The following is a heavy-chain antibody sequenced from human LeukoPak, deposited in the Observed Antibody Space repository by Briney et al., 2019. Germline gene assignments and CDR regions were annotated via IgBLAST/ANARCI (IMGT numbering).Heavy chain of an antibody. CDR3: ARSPSASDSSSWEAVPPNWFDP. CDR1: GGTFSSYA. CDR2: IIPIFGTA. V-gene: IGHV1-69*05. J-gene: IGHJ5*02. D-gene: IGHD6-13*01. Sequence: SVKVSCKASGGTFSSYAISWVRQAPGQGLEWMGGIIPIFGTANYAQKFQGRVTITTDASTSTAYMELSSLRPEDTAVYYCARSPSASDSSSWEAVPPNWFDPWGQGTLVTVSS.